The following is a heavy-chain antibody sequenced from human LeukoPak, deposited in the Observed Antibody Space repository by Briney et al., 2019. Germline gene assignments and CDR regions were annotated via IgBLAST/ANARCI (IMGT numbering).Heavy chain of an antibody. CDR1: GYTFTSYG. V-gene: IGHV1-18*01. J-gene: IGHJ4*02. CDR3: ARSSTMIVVDYYFDY. D-gene: IGHD3-22*01. Sequence: ASVKVSCKASGYTFTSYGISWVRQAPGQGLEWMGWISAYNGNTNYAQKLQGRVTMTTDTSTSTAYMELSSLRSEDTAVYYCARSSTMIVVDYYFDYWGQGTLVTVSS. CDR2: ISAYNGNT.